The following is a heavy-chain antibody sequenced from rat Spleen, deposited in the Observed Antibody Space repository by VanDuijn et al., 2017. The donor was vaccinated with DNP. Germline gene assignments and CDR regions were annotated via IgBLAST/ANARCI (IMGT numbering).Heavy chain of an antibody. V-gene: IGHV5-31*01. J-gene: IGHJ2*01. CDR1: GFTFNNYW. CDR3: VRSTTGIKGFYFDY. Sequence: EVQLVESGGDLVQPGRSLKLSCVASGFTFNNYWMTWIRQVPGKGLEWVASITSSGGSTYYPDSVKGRFTISRDNAKNTLYLQMSSLRSEDTATYYCVRSTTGIKGFYFDYWGQGVMVTVSS. CDR2: ITSSGGST. D-gene: IGHD1-9*01.